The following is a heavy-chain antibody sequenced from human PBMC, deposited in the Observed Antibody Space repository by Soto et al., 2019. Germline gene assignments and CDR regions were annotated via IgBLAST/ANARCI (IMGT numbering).Heavy chain of an antibody. D-gene: IGHD3-22*01. CDR3: AKLSSSGNSYYFDY. V-gene: IGHV3-23*01. CDR2: ISGSGGST. CDR1: GFTFSSYA. Sequence: EVQLLESGGGLVQPGGSLRLSCAASGFTFSSYAMSWVRQAPGKGLEWVSDISGSGGSTYYADSVKGRFTSSRDNSKNTLYLQMNSLRAEDTAVYYCAKLSSSGNSYYFDYWGQGSLVTVSS. J-gene: IGHJ4*02.